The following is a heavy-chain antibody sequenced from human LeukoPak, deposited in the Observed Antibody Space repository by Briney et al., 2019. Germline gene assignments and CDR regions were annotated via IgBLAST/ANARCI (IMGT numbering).Heavy chain of an antibody. Sequence: SETLPLTCTVSGGSISSSSYYWGWVRQPPGKGLEWIGSIYYSGSTYYNPSLKSRFTISVDTSKNQFSLKLSSVTAADTAVYYCARASPLYYDYWGQGILVTVSS. D-gene: IGHD3-10*01. CDR1: GGSISSSSYY. CDR2: IYYSGST. V-gene: IGHV4-39*01. CDR3: ARASPLYYDY. J-gene: IGHJ4*02.